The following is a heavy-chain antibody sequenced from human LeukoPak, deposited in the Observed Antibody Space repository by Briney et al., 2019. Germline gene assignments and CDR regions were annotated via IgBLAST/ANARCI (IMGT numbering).Heavy chain of an antibody. CDR2: ISDSGGTT. CDR1: GFTFSSYA. V-gene: IGHV3-23*01. J-gene: IGHJ4*02. Sequence: GGSLRLSCAASGFTFSSYAMSWVRQAPGKGLEWVSTISDSGGTTYSADSVKGRFTISRDNSKNTLYLQMNSLRAEDTAVYYCAKGLVVIRFGHFDSWGQGTLVTVSA. D-gene: IGHD3-22*01. CDR3: AKGLVVIRFGHFDS.